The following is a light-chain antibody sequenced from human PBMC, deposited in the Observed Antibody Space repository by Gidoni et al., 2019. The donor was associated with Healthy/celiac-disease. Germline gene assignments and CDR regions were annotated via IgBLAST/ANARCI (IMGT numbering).Light chain of an antibody. V-gene: IGKV3-20*01. CDR1: QSVSSTY. CDR2: GAS. Sequence: EIVLTQSPGTRSLAPGERATLSCSARQSVSSTYVAWYQQKPGQAPRLLIYGASSRATGLPDRFSGSGSGTDFTLPISRLEPEDFAVYYCQQYGSSPSLTFGGGTKVEIK. J-gene: IGKJ4*01. CDR3: QQYGSSPSLT.